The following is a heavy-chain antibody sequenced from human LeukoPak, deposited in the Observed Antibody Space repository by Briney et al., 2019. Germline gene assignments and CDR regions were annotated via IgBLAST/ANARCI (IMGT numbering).Heavy chain of an antibody. CDR3: ARLVHSIYSYGYSAGVDV. CDR1: GGSISSHF. CDR2: IYGGST. D-gene: IGHD3-22*01. V-gene: IGHV4-59*08. Sequence: PSETLSLTCAVSGGSISSHFWSWLRQPPGTGLEWIGHIYGGSTNYNPSLKSRLTISVDTSKNQFSLTLSSVTAADTAVYYCARLVHSIYSYGYSAGVDVWGQGTTVNVSS. J-gene: IGHJ6*02.